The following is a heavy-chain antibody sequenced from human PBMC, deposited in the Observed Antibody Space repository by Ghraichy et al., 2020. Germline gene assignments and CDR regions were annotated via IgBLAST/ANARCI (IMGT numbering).Heavy chain of an antibody. J-gene: IGHJ6*02. Sequence: RGSLRLSCAASGFTFGSYAMHWVRQAPGKGLEWVAVIWHDGTNKNYVESVKGRFTISRDNSKNALYLQMNSLRAEDTAVYYCASGDSSGSYFDYYYYGMDVWGQGTTVTVSS. CDR1: GFTFGSYA. CDR3: ASGDSSGSYFDYYYYGMDV. CDR2: IWHDGTNK. V-gene: IGHV3-33*01. D-gene: IGHD1-26*01.